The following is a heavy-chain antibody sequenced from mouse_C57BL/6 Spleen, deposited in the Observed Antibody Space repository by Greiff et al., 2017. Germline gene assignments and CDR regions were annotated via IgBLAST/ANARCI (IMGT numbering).Heavy chain of an antibody. CDR3: ARGGTMVTTGYFDY. CDR2: INPYNGGA. J-gene: IGHJ2*01. CDR1: GYTFTDYY. D-gene: IGHD2-2*01. Sequence: EVQLQQSGPVLVKPGASVKMSCKASGYTFTDYYMNWVKQSHGKSLEWIGVINPYNGGASYNQKFKGKATLTVDKSSSTAYMELNSLTSEDSAVYYCARGGTMVTTGYFDYWGQGTTLTVSS. V-gene: IGHV1-19*01.